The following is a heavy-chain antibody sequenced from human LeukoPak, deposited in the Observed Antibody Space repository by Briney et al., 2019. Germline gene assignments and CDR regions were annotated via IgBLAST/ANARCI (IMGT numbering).Heavy chain of an antibody. CDR3: ARAHDDYGDYYFDY. J-gene: IGHJ4*02. CDR2: IKQDGSEK. D-gene: IGHD4-17*01. V-gene: IGHV3-7*01. Sequence: GGSLRLSCAASGSKFDDYVMHWVRQAPGKGLEWVANIKQDGSEKYYVDSVKGRFTISRDNAKNSLYLQMNSLRAEDTAVYYCARAHDDYGDYYFDYWGQGTLVTVSS. CDR1: GSKFDDYV.